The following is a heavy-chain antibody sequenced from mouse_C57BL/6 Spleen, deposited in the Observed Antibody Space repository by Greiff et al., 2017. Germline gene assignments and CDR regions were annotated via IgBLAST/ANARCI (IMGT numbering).Heavy chain of an antibody. V-gene: IGHV1-80*01. J-gene: IGHJ1*03. CDR1: GYAFSSYW. D-gene: IGHD1-1*01. Sequence: VKLQESGAELVKPGASVKISCKASGYAFSSYWMNWVKQRPGKGLEWIGQIYPGDGDTNYNGKFKGKATLTADKSSSTAYMQLSSLTSDDSAVYFCAREDYYGSSYRYFDVWGTGTTVTVSS. CDR2: IYPGDGDT. CDR3: AREDYYGSSYRYFDV.